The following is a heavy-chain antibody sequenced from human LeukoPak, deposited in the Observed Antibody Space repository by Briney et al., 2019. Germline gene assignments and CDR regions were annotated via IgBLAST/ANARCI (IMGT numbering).Heavy chain of an antibody. J-gene: IGHJ6*03. CDR1: GFSLSNYG. CDR3: ARDHRPEIQYYYMDV. D-gene: IGHD1-14*01. Sequence: RPGGSLRLSCAAYGFSLSNYGMHWVRQAPGKGLEWVAALLYDGNTKHYADSVKGRFTISRDISKNTFYLQMNSLTAEDTAVYYCARDHRPEIQYYYMDVWGKGTTVAVSS. V-gene: IGHV3-33*01. CDR2: LLYDGNTK.